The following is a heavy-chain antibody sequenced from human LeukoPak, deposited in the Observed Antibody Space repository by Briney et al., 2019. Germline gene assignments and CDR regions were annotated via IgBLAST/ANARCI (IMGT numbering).Heavy chain of an antibody. V-gene: IGHV3-33*01. CDR2: IWYDGSNK. CDR3: AGGMRHFDY. J-gene: IGHJ4*02. CDR1: GFTFSSNG. Sequence: GGSLRLSCAASGFTFSSNGMHWVRQAPGKGLEWVALIWYDGSNKYYADSVKGRFTISRDNSKNTLFLQMNSLRAEDTAVYYCAGGMRHFDYWGQGTQVTVSS. D-gene: IGHD2-8*01.